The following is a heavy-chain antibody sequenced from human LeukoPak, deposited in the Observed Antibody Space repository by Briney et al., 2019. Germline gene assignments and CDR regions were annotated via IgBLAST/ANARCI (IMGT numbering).Heavy chain of an antibody. Sequence: ASVKVSCKASGYTLTSYFMHWVRQAPGQGLEWMGIINPSGGSTSYAQKFQGRVTMTRDMSTSTVYMELSSLRSEDTAVYHCARAKSSGWGRAMDYWGQGTLVTVSS. D-gene: IGHD6-19*01. CDR2: INPSGGST. J-gene: IGHJ4*02. CDR1: GYTLTSYF. CDR3: ARAKSSGWGRAMDY. V-gene: IGHV1-46*01.